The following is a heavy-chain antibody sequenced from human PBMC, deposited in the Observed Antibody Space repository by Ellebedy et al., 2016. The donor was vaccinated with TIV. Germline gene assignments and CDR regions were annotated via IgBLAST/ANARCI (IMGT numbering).Heavy chain of an antibody. CDR3: SAGTGKSDFDH. CDR1: GVTFSNAW. J-gene: IGHJ4*02. V-gene: IGHV3-15*01. Sequence: GESLKISCALSGVTFSNAWMSWVRQAPGKGLEWVGRIKSVIDGGTTEYAAPVKGRFLISRDDSKNTLYLQMSSLRTDDTAVYYCSAGTGKSDFDHWGQGTLVTVSS. CDR2: IKSVIDGGTT. D-gene: IGHD7-27*01.